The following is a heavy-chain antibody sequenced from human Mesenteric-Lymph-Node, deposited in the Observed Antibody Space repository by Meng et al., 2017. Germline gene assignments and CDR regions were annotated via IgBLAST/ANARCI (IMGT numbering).Heavy chain of an antibody. CDR1: GYTFTSYD. CDR3: ATGGVYYDSYAGTDV. Sequence: ASVKVSCKASGYTFTSYDINWVRQAPGKGLEWMGGFDPEDGETIYAQKFQGRVTMTEDTSTDTAYMELSSLRSEDTAVYYCATGGVYYDSYAGTDVWGQGTTVTVSS. D-gene: IGHD3-22*01. V-gene: IGHV1-24*01. CDR2: FDPEDGET. J-gene: IGHJ6*02.